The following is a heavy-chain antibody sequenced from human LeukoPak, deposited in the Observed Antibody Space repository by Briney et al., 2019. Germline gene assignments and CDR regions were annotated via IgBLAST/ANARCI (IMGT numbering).Heavy chain of an antibody. D-gene: IGHD3-10*01. V-gene: IGHV1-69*13. CDR2: IIPYFGTS. CDR3: TRDAGDYGGSGSYPDY. J-gene: IGHJ4*02. CDR1: GVTFSRLV. Sequence: ASVKVSCKASGVTFSRLVVSWVRQAPGRGLEWMGQIIPYFGTSNYAQNFQGRVTLTADEATNTAYMELNRLRSDDTAVYYCTRDAGDYGGSGSYPDYWGQGTLVTVSS.